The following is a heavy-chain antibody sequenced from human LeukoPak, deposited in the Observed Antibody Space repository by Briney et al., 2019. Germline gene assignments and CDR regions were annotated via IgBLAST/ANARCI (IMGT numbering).Heavy chain of an antibody. V-gene: IGHV5-51*01. CDR3: ARDGTRGYNYDY. J-gene: IGHJ4*02. CDR2: IWPDDSNI. CDR1: GYTFTNHW. D-gene: IGHD5-24*01. Sequence: GESLKISCKGSGYTFTNHWIGWVRQMSGKGLEWMGMIWPDDSNIKCSPSFQGQVTISADKSIRTVYLQWNSLKASDTAIYYCARDGTRGYNYDYWGQGTLVTVSS.